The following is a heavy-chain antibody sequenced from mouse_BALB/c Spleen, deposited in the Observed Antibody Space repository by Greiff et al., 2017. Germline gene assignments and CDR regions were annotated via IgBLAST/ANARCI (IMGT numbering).Heavy chain of an antibody. CDR3: ARHGLGRSYYAMDY. CDR1: GFSLTSYG. V-gene: IGHV2-6-2*01. D-gene: IGHD4-1*01. J-gene: IGHJ4*01. Sequence: VKLVESGPDLVAPSQSLSITCTVSGFSLTSYGVHWVRQPPGKGLEWLVVIWSDGSTTYNSALKSRLSISKDNSKSQVFLKMNSLQTDDTAMYYCARHGLGRSYYAMDYWGQGTSVTVSS. CDR2: IWSDGST.